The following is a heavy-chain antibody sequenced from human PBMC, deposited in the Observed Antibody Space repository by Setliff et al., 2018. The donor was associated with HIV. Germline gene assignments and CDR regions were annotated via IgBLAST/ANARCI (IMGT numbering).Heavy chain of an antibody. Sequence: SVKVSCKASGYTFTGYYMHWVRQAPGQGLEWMGGIMSILRIANYAQKFQGRVTITADKSTRTAYMELSSLRSEGTAVYYCAKELSYCSGGNCYFDSWGQGTLVTVSS. V-gene: IGHV1-69*10. CDR1: GYTFTGYY. D-gene: IGHD2-15*01. CDR2: IMSILRIA. CDR3: AKELSYCSGGNCYFDS. J-gene: IGHJ4*02.